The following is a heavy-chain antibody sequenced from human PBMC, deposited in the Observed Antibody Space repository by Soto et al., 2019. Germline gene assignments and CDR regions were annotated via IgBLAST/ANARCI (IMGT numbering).Heavy chain of an antibody. CDR2: IIPIFGTA. CDR1: GGTFSSYA. J-gene: IGHJ6*02. D-gene: IGHD3-22*01. Sequence: QVQLVQSGAEVKKPGSSVKVSCKASGGTFSSYAISWVRQAPGQGLEWMGGIIPIFGTANYAQKFQGRVTITADKSTSTAYMELSSLRSEDTAVYYCARDLVRYYYDSSGYRGFDGMDVWGQGTTVTVSS. V-gene: IGHV1-69*06. CDR3: ARDLVRYYYDSSGYRGFDGMDV.